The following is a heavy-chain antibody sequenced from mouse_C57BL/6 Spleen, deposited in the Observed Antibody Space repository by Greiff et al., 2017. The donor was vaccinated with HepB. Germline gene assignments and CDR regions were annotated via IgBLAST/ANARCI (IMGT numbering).Heavy chain of an antibody. Sequence: QVQLKQPGAELVRPGTSVKLSCKASGYTFTSYWMHWVKQRPGQGLEWIGVIDPSDSYTNYNQKFKGKATLTVDTSSSTAYMQLSSLTSEDSAVYYCARFITTVVGDWYFDVWGTGTTVTVSS. CDR2: IDPSDSYT. CDR3: ARFITTVVGDWYFDV. CDR1: GYTFTSYW. V-gene: IGHV1-59*01. J-gene: IGHJ1*03. D-gene: IGHD1-1*01.